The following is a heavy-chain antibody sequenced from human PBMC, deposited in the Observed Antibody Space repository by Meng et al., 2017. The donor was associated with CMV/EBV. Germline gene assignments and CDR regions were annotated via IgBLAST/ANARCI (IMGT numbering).Heavy chain of an antibody. CDR1: GFTFSSYS. D-gene: IGHD3-3*01. Sequence: GESLKISCAASGFTFSSYSMNWVRQAPGKGLEWVSSISSSSYIYYADSVKSRFTISRDNAKNSLYLQMNSLRAEDTAVYYCARGEDFWSGYYRFDYWGQGTLVTVSS. CDR2: ISSSSYI. J-gene: IGHJ4*02. CDR3: ARGEDFWSGYYRFDY. V-gene: IGHV3-21*01.